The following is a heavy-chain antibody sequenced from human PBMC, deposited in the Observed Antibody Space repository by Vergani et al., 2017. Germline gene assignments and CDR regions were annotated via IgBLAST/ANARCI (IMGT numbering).Heavy chain of an antibody. V-gene: IGHV1-2*02. J-gene: IGHJ4*02. Sequence: QVQLVQSGAEVKKPGASVKVSCKASGYTFTGYYMHWVRQAPGQGLEWMGWLNPNSGGTNYAQKFQGRVTMTRGTSISTAYMELSRLRSDDTAVYYCASTLSSNPGYCSGGNCYPRGVRDYWSQGTLVTVSS. CDR1: GYTFTGYY. CDR3: ASTLSSNPGYCSGGNCYPRGVRDY. CDR2: LNPNSGGT. D-gene: IGHD2-15*01.